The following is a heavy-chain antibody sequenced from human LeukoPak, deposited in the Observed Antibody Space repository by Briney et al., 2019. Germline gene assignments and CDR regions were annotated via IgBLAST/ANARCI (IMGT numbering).Heavy chain of an antibody. CDR3: ARAPTLFLPNPFWDY. J-gene: IGHJ4*02. CDR1: GFTFSRYA. V-gene: IGHV3-30-3*01. CDR2: LSFDGINM. Sequence: GGSLRLSCAASGFTFSRYAMHWVRQAPGKGLEWVAVLSFDGINMYYTDSVKGRFTISRDNSKNTLYLQMNSLRAEDTAVYYCARAPTLFLPNPFWDYWGQETLVTVSS. D-gene: IGHD3-3*01.